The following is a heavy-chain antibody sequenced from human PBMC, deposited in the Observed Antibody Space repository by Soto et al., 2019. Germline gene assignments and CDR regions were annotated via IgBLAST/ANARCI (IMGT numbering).Heavy chain of an antibody. V-gene: IGHV3-48*02. D-gene: IGHD1-26*01. CDR1: GFTFSSYS. Sequence: EVQLVESGGGLVQPGGSLRLSCAASGFTFSSYSMNWVRQAPGTGLEWVSYISSSSSTIYYADSVKGRFTISRDNAKNSLYLQMNRLRDEDTAVYYCAREGGSLNWFDPWGQGTLVTVSS. CDR2: ISSSSSTI. CDR3: AREGGSLNWFDP. J-gene: IGHJ5*02.